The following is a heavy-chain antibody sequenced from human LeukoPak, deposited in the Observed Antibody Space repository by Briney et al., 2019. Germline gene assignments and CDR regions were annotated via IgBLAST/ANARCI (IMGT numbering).Heavy chain of an antibody. CDR1: GFTFSNVW. Sequence: PGGSLRLSCAASGFTFSNVWMSWVRQPPGKVLEWVGRIKSKTDGGTTDYAAPVKGRFTISRDDSKNTLNLQMNSLKTEDTAVYYCTPSIAVAGSLDYWGEGTLVTVSS. CDR2: IKSKTDGGTT. V-gene: IGHV3-15*01. J-gene: IGHJ4*02. D-gene: IGHD6-19*01. CDR3: TPSIAVAGSLDY.